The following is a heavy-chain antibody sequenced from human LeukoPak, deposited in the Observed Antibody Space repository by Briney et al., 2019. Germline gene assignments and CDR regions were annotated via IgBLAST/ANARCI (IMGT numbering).Heavy chain of an antibody. D-gene: IGHD6-13*01. Sequence: GGSLRLSCAASGFTFSSYAMHWVRQAPGKGLEYVSAISSNGGSTYYANSVKGRFTISRDNSKNTLYLQMGSLRAEDMAVYYCARVGPYSSSWEEAFDIWGQGTMVTVSS. V-gene: IGHV3-64*01. CDR3: ARVGPYSSSWEEAFDI. CDR2: ISSNGGST. CDR1: GFTFSSYA. J-gene: IGHJ3*02.